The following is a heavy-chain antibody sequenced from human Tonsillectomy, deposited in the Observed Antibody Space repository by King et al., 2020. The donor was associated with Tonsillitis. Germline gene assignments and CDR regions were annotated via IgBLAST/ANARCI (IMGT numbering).Heavy chain of an antibody. Sequence: EQLVQSGGGLIQPGGSLRLSCAASGFTFSSYAMSWVRQAPGKGLEWVSGISGSGGSTYYADSVKGRFAISRDNSKNTLYLQMNSLIDEDTAVYYCAKDRDFWSPHGMDVWGQGTTVTVSS. V-gene: IGHV3-23*04. CDR3: AKDRDFWSPHGMDV. J-gene: IGHJ6*02. CDR1: GFTFSSYA. CDR2: ISGSGGST. D-gene: IGHD3-3*01.